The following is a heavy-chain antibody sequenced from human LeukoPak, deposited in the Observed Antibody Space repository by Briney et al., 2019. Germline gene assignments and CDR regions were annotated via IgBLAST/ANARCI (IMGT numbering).Heavy chain of an antibody. Sequence: PSQTLSLTCTVSGGSISSGGYYWSWIRQHPGKGLEWIGYIYYSGSTYYNPSLKSRVTISVDTSKNQSSLKLSSVTAADTAVYYCARSPSSSTTLFDYWGQGTLVTVSS. V-gene: IGHV4-31*03. CDR2: IYYSGST. J-gene: IGHJ4*02. D-gene: IGHD6-13*01. CDR3: ARSPSSSTTLFDY. CDR1: GGSISSGGYY.